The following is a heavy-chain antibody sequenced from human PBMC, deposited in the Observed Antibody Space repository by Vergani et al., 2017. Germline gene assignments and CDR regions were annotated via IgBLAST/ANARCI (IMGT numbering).Heavy chain of an antibody. V-gene: IGHV1-69*02. J-gene: IGHJ4*02. D-gene: IGHD6-19*01. CDR3: ARVSPGDNSGWEPFDY. Sequence: QVHLEQSGTEVKKPGSSVKVCCKVSGDIFNNYTVTWVRQAPGQGLEWMGRIIPIIRLATSAQKFQDRVKITGDTSTNTVYMEMNNLRSEDTAGYYCARVSPGDNSGWEPFDYWGQGTLVTVSS. CDR1: GDIFNNYT. CDR2: IIPIIRLA.